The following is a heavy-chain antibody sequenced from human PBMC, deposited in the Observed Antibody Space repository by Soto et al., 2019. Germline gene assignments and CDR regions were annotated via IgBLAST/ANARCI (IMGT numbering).Heavy chain of an antibody. J-gene: IGHJ6*02. CDR1: GGTFSSYA. Sequence: SVKVSCKASGGTFSSYAISWVRQAPGQGLEWMGGIIPIFGTANYAQKFQGRVTITADESTSTAYMELSSLRSEDTAVYYCARYPWGYCTNGVCSRHYYYGMDVWGQGTTVTV. CDR3: ARYPWGYCTNGVCSRHYYYGMDV. CDR2: IIPIFGTA. D-gene: IGHD2-8*01. V-gene: IGHV1-69*13.